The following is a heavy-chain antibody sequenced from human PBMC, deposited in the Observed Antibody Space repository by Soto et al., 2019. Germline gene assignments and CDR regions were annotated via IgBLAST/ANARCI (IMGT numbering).Heavy chain of an antibody. D-gene: IGHD3-10*01. J-gene: IGHJ6*02. CDR2: LYYSGNT. V-gene: IGHV4-59*01. Sequence: QMQLQESGPGVVKPSETLSLTCTVSGASISTYYWTWIRQAPGKGLEWIGYLYYSGNTNYNPSLKSRVTMSVDTSKNHFYLTLTSATAAHTAVYLCARGGSEGGLDVWGQGTTVTVSS. CDR1: GASISTYY. CDR3: ARGGSEGGLDV.